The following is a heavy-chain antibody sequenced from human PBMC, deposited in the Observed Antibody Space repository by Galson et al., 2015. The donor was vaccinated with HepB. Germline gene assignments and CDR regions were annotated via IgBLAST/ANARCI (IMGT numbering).Heavy chain of an antibody. CDR2: ISYDGSNK. CDR1: GFTFSSYA. CDR3: ARDHEWEPLDY. D-gene: IGHD1-26*01. J-gene: IGHJ4*02. V-gene: IGHV3-30*04. Sequence: SLRLSCAASGFTFSSYAMHWVRQAPGKGLEWVAVISYDGSNKYYADSVKGRFTISGDNSKNTLYLQMNSLRAEDTAVYYCARDHEWEPLDYWGQGTLVTVSS.